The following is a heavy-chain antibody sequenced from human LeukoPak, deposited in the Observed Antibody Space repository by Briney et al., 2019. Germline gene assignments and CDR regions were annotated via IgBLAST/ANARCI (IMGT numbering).Heavy chain of an antibody. V-gene: IGHV1-46*01. CDR3: AREIVVVPSAMGFDP. Sequence: GASVKVSCKASGYTFTTYYIHLVRQAPGQGLEWMGVINPSGGSTSFAQKFQARLTMTRDTSTSTVYMELSGLNSEDTAVYYCAREIVVVPSAMGFDPWGQGTLVTVSS. J-gene: IGHJ5*02. D-gene: IGHD2-2*01. CDR2: INPSGGST. CDR1: GYTFTTYY.